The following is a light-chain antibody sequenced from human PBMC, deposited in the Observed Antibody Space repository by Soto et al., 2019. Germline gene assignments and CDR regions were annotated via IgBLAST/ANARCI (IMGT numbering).Light chain of an antibody. J-gene: IGLJ1*01. CDR1: SSNIGAGYD. CDR2: GNS. V-gene: IGLV1-40*01. Sequence: QSLLTQPPSVSGAPGQRVTISCTGSSSNIGAGYDVHWYQQLPGTAPKLLIYGNSNRPSGVPDRFSGSKSGTSASLAITGLQAEDEADYYCQSYDSRGYVFGTGTKLTVL. CDR3: QSYDSRGYV.